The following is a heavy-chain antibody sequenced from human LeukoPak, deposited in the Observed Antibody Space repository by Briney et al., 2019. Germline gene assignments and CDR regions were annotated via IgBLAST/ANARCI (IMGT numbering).Heavy chain of an antibody. CDR1: GVTFSSYA. CDR2: ISGSGGST. J-gene: IGHJ4*02. CDR3: AKDALRYFDWAADY. Sequence: PGGSLRLSCAASGVTFSSYAMSWVRQAPGKGLEWVSAISGSGGSTYYADSVKGRFTISRDNSKNTLYLQMNSLRAEDTAVYYCAKDALRYFDWAADYWGQGTLVTVSS. V-gene: IGHV3-23*01. D-gene: IGHD3-9*01.